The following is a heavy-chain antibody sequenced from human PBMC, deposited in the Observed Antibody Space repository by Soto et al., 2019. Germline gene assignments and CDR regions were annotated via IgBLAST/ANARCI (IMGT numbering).Heavy chain of an antibody. CDR1: GDTTSSADFF. CDR2: VYFSGFT. D-gene: IGHD4-17*01. Sequence: QLHLQESGPGLVKPSQTLSLACTVSGDTTSSADFFWSWLRQPPGEGLEWIGYVYFSGFTQSNPSLKSRLSMSVDTSKKQVSLKLSSVTAADTAVYYCARIRSTYGDYFDSWGQGTLVTVSS. V-gene: IGHV4-30-4*01. CDR3: ARIRSTYGDYFDS. J-gene: IGHJ4*02.